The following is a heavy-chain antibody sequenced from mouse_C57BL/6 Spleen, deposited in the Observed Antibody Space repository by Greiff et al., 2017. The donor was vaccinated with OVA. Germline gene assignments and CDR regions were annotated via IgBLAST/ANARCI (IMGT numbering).Heavy chain of an antibody. Sequence: VKQSCKASGYTFTSYWMHWVTQRPIQGLEWIGNIDPSDSETHYNQKFKDKATLTVDKSSSTAYMQPSSLTSEDSAVYDCAKGESNYAWFAYWGQGTLVTVSA. V-gene: IGHV1-52*01. J-gene: IGHJ3*01. CDR3: AKGESNYAWFAY. CDR2: IDPSDSET. D-gene: IGHD2-5*01. CDR1: GYTFTSYW.